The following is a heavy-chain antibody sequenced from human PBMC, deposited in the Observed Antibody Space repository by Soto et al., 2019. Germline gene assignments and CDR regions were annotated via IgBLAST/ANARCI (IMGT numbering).Heavy chain of an antibody. CDR3: ARGYDSSGYDAIVGYYYGMDV. D-gene: IGHD3-22*01. CDR2: INPNSGGT. Sequence: ASVKVSCKASGYTFTGYYMHWVRQAPGQGLEWMGWINPNSGGTNYAQKFQGWVTMTRDTSISTAYMELSRLRSDDTAVYYCARGYDSSGYDAIVGYYYGMDVWGQ. J-gene: IGHJ6*02. V-gene: IGHV1-2*04. CDR1: GYTFTGYY.